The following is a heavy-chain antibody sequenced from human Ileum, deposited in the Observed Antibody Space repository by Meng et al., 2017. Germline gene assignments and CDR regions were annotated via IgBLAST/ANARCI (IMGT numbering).Heavy chain of an antibody. J-gene: IGHJ4*02. D-gene: IGHD5/OR15-5a*01. V-gene: IGHV3-23*01. CDR2: ISSGGGTT. CDR1: GFTFSTYA. CDR3: AKRDNIVYPPFDY. Sequence: GGSLRLSCAASGFTFSTYAMSWVRQAPGKGLEWVSSISSGGGTTYYADSVKGRFTISRDNSKNTLYLQMNSLRAEDTAVSFCAKRDNIVYPPFDYWGQGNLVTVSS.